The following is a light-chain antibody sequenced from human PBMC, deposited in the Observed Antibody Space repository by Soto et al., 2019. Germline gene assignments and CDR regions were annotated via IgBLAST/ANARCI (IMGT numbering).Light chain of an antibody. CDR2: DAY. Sequence: VLTQSPVTLSLSPGERATLSCRASQSFRGLLAWYQQKPRQAPRLLIYDAYNRATGIPPRFSGSGSGTDFTRTISSLEPEDSAVYYCQQRHMWPITFGQGTRLEIK. CDR1: QSFRGL. V-gene: IGKV3-11*01. J-gene: IGKJ5*01. CDR3: QQRHMWPIT.